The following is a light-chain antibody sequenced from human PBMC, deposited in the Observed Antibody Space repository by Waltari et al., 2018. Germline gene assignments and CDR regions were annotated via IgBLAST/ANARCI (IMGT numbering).Light chain of an antibody. CDR2: DAS. V-gene: IGKV3-20*01. J-gene: IGKJ1*01. Sequence: EIVLTKSPGTLSVSTGERVTLSYRASQSVSRTLAWYQQKPGQAHRLLIYDASTRATGIPDRFSGSGSGTDFSLTISRLEPEDFAVYYCQKYGTLPATFGQGTKVEIK. CDR3: QKYGTLPAT. CDR1: QSVSRT.